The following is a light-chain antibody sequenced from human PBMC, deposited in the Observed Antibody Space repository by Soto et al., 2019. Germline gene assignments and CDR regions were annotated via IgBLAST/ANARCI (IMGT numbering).Light chain of an antibody. Sequence: EIVMTQSPATLSLSPGERATLSCRAGQGVTTNFAWYQQKSGQSPRLLIYDVSIRATGVPARFSGTGSETDFTLTISGLQPEDSAVYFCQQYNNWPFSFGKGTQLEIK. CDR3: QQYNNWPFS. CDR2: DVS. J-gene: IGKJ5*01. V-gene: IGKV3-15*01. CDR1: QGVTTN.